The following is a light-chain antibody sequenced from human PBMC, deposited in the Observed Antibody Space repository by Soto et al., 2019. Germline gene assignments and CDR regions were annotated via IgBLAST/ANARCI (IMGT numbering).Light chain of an antibody. CDR1: QSVSSSY. J-gene: IGKJ1*01. Sequence: EIVLTQSPGTLSLSPGERATLSCRASQSVSSSYLAWYQQKPGQAPRLLIYGASSRATGLPDRFSGSGYGTDFTLTISRLESEYFAVYYCQQYGSSPWTFGQGTKLDIK. CDR2: GAS. CDR3: QQYGSSPWT. V-gene: IGKV3-20*01.